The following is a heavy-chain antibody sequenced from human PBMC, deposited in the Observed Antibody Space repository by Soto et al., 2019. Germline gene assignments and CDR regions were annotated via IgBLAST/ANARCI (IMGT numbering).Heavy chain of an antibody. V-gene: IGHV3-11*01. D-gene: IGHD6-13*01. J-gene: IGHJ4*02. CDR2: ISSSGSTI. CDR3: AKSSGYSSSWNY. CDR1: GFNLDSYA. Sequence: PGGSLRLSCAASGFNLDSYAMNWVRQAPGKGLEWVSYISSSGSTIYYADSVKGRFTISRDNAKNSLYLQMNSLRAEDTAVYYCAKSSGYSSSWNYWGQGTLVTVSS.